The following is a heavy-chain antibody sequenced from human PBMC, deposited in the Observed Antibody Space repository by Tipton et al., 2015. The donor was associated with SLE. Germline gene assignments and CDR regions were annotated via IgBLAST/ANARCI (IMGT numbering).Heavy chain of an antibody. J-gene: IGHJ4*02. V-gene: IGHV4-61*09. CDR1: GGSISSGIYY. CDR2: RQVTDGT. Sequence: TLSLTCTVSGGSISSGIYYWTWVRQPAGKGLEWIGHRQVTDGTNYNPSLKRRATISVDTSKNQFSLTLSSVTAADTAVYYCARGGVVTLTQFDYWGQGTQVTVSS. D-gene: IGHD3-10*01. CDR3: ARGGVVTLTQFDY.